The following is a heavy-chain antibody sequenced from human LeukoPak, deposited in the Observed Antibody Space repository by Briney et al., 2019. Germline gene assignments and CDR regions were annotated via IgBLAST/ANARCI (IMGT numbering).Heavy chain of an antibody. CDR2: IKQDGSEK. CDR3: ARAGGYCSSTSCQWAASYYYYYMDV. Sequence: PGGSLRLSCAASGFTFSSYWMSWVRQAPGKGLEWVANIKQDGSEKYYVDSVKGRFTISRDNAKSSLYLQMNSLRAEDTAVYYCARAGGYCSSTSCQWAASYYYYYMDVWGKGTTVTVSS. V-gene: IGHV3-7*01. J-gene: IGHJ6*03. CDR1: GFTFSSYW. D-gene: IGHD2-2*01.